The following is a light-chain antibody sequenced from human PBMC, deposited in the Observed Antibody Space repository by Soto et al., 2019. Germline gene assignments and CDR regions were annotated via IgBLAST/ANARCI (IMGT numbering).Light chain of an antibody. Sequence: QSALTQPASVSGSPGQSISISCTGTNRDVGGFNYVSWYQQYPGKAPRLLIYEVSNRPSGVSNRFSGSKSGNTASLSISGLQAEDEADYYCSSYTGSNTPVFDRGTKLTVL. CDR2: EVS. CDR3: SSYTGSNTPV. V-gene: IGLV2-14*03. J-gene: IGLJ3*02. CDR1: NRDVGGFNY.